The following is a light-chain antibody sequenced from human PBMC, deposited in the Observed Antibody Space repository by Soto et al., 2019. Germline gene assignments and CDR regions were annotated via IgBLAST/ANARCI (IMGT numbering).Light chain of an antibody. CDR3: QQYNNWPPIT. CDR2: DAS. J-gene: IGKJ5*01. CDR1: QSISFY. Sequence: EIVLTQSPATLSLSPGERATLSCRASQSISFYLTWYQHKPGQAPRLLIYDASNRATGIPARFSGSGSGTEFTLTISSLQSEDFAVYYCQQYNNWPPITFGQGTRLEIK. V-gene: IGKV3-11*01.